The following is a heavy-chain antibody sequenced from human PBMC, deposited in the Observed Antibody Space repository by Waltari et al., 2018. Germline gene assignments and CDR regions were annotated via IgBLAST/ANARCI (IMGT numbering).Heavy chain of an antibody. CDR3: ARDSGTDP. D-gene: IGHD3-10*01. J-gene: IGHJ5*02. CDR2: NYYSGST. V-gene: IGHV4-59*01. CDR1: GGSISSYY. Sequence: QVQLQESGPGLVKPSETLSLTCTVSGGSISSYYWSWIRQPPGKGLEWIGYNYYSGSTHFDPSLKGRVTISVDTSKNQFSLKLSSVTAADTAVYYCARDSGTDPWGQGTLVTVSS.